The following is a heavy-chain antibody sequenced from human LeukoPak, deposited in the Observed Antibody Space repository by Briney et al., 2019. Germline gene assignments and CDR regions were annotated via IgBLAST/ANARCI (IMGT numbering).Heavy chain of an antibody. CDR1: GFTFSSYV. J-gene: IGHJ4*02. V-gene: IGHV3-30*04. Sequence: GGSLRLSCAASGFTFSSYVMHWVRQAPGKGLEWVAIISYDGSNEYYADSVKGRFTISRDNSKNSLYLQMNTLRAEDTAVYYCARGSDTAMVLFYYFDYWGQGTLVTVSS. CDR2: ISYDGSNE. CDR3: ARGSDTAMVLFYYFDY. D-gene: IGHD5-18*01.